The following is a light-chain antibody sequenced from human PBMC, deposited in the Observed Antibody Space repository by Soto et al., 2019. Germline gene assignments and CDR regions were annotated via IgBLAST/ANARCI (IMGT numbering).Light chain of an antibody. J-gene: IGKJ2*01. V-gene: IGKV3-15*01. CDR2: RVS. CDR1: ESLFGF. Sequence: DIVLTQSPATLSVSPGDTVTLSCRASESLFGFLAWYQQKPGQAPRLLMYRVSTRANGIPARFSGGGSATDFTLTISSLQSEDSAFYFCQSYNDWPFASGLGTRLEI. CDR3: QSYNDWPFA.